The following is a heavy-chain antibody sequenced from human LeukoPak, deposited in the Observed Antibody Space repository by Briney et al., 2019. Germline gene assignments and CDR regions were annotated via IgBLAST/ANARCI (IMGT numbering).Heavy chain of an antibody. D-gene: IGHD3-10*01. J-gene: IGHJ4*02. CDR1: GFTFSSYW. Sequence: GGSLRLSCAASGFTFSSYWMHWVRQAPGKGLVWVSRINSDGSSTSYADSVKGRFTTSRDNAKNSLYLQMNSLRAEDTAVYYCARDPPTMVRGVADYWGQGTLVTVSS. CDR2: INSDGSST. V-gene: IGHV3-74*01. CDR3: ARDPPTMVRGVADY.